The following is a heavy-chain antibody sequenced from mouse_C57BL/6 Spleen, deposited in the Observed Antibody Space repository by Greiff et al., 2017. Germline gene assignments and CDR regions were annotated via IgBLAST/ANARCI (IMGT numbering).Heavy chain of an antibody. D-gene: IGHD2-5*01. V-gene: IGHV5-17*01. CDR1: GFTFSDYG. J-gene: IGHJ3*01. Sequence: EVQGVESGGGLVKPGGSLKLSCAASGFTFSDYGMHWVRQAPEKGLEWVAYISSGSSTISYADTVKGRFTISRDNAKNTLFLQMTSLRSEDTAMYYCAKSRSNSVGAYWGQGTLVTVSA. CDR2: ISSGSSTI. CDR3: AKSRSNSVGAY.